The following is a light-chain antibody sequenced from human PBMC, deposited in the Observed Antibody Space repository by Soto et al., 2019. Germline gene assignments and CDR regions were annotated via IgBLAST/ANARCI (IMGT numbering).Light chain of an antibody. J-gene: IGKJ1*01. CDR3: VQFSHFPRT. CDR2: QVS. CDR1: QNLVYSDGNTY. Sequence: EIVLTQTPLSSPVTLGQPASISCRSSQNLVYSDGNTYLSWVQQRPGQPPRLLIYQVSNRFSGVPARFSGSGAGTGFTLTISRVEAEDVGIYSCVQFSHFPRTFGQGTKVEIK. V-gene: IGKV2-24*01.